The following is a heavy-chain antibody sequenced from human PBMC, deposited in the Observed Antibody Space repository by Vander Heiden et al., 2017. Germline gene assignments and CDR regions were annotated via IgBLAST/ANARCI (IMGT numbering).Heavy chain of an antibody. D-gene: IGHD2-15*01. Sequence: QVQLQESGPGLVKPSETLSLTCTVSGGSISSYYWSWIRQPAGKGLEWIGRIYTSGSTNYNPSLKSRVTRSVDTSKNQFSLKLSSVTAADTDVYYCARDGCSGGSCYSESLYGMDVWGQGTTVTVSS. CDR1: GGSISSYY. J-gene: IGHJ6*02. CDR3: ARDGCSGGSCYSESLYGMDV. V-gene: IGHV4-4*07. CDR2: IYTSGST.